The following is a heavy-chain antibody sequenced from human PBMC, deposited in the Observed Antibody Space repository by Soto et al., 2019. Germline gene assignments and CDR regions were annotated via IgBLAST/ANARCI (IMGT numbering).Heavy chain of an antibody. Sequence: EVQLVESGGGLVQPGRSLRLSCAGSGFTFDAHAMHWVRQAPGKGLEWVSTISWNSDNIHYAASVKGRFTISRDNAKNSLYLQLNRLRAEATALYYCARCRTTSSFSHIRSWGQGTLVTVSS. CDR1: GFTFDAHA. D-gene: IGHD2-2*01. V-gene: IGHV3-9*01. CDR2: ISWNSDNI. J-gene: IGHJ4*02. CDR3: ARCRTTSSFSHIRS.